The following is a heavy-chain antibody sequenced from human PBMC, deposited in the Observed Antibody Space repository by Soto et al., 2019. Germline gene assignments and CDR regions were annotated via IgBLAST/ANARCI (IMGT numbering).Heavy chain of an antibody. D-gene: IGHD4-17*01. CDR2: INSGSAYV. V-gene: IGHV3-21*01. CDR1: GFPFSSYS. Sequence: GGSLRLSCAGSGFPFSSYSMNWVRQAPGKGLECVSSINSGSAYVNYTDSVKGRFTISRDDAKSLLYLQMNNLRVEDTGIYYCTRDYGDYWGGRYFDYWGQGILVTVSS. J-gene: IGHJ4*02. CDR3: TRDYGDYWGGRYFDY.